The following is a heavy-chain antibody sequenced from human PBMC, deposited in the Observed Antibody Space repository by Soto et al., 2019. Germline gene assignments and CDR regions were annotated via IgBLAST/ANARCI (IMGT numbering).Heavy chain of an antibody. J-gene: IGHJ4*02. D-gene: IGHD4-17*01. V-gene: IGHV2-5*02. CDR1: GFSVTSDGVG. CDR2: IFWDDDK. Sequence: QITFKESGPTLVKPKQTLALTCTFSGFSVTSDGVGVGWIRQPPGKALEWLAVIFWDDDKRYSPSLESRLSIASDTSKDQVFLTMTNMESVDPATYDCALLNDGDYTFWGQGTRVTVSS. CDR3: ALLNDGDYTF.